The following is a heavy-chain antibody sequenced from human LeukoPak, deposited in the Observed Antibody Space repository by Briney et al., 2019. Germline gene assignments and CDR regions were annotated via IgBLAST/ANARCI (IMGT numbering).Heavy chain of an antibody. D-gene: IGHD3-10*01. CDR1: GGSISSYY. V-gene: IGHV4-59*13. Sequence: SETLSLTCTVSGGSISSYYWSWIRHPPGKGLEWIGYIYYSGSTNYNPSLTSRVTISVDTSKNQFSLKLSSVTAADTAVYYCASYGSGSYSYWGQGTLVTVSS. CDR2: IYYSGST. J-gene: IGHJ4*02. CDR3: ASYGSGSYSY.